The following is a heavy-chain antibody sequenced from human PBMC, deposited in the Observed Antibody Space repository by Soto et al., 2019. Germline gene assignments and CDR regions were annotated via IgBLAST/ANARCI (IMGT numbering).Heavy chain of an antibody. V-gene: IGHV4-4*07. CDR1: GGSISSYY. CDR2: IYTSGST. CDR3: ARGIAAYYYYYYGMDV. J-gene: IGHJ6*02. D-gene: IGHD6-13*01. Sequence: SETLSLTCTVSGGSISSYYWSWIRQPAGKGLEWIGRIYTSGSTNYNPSLKSRVTMSVDTSKNQFSPKLSSVTAADTAVYYCARGIAAYYYYYYGMDVWGQGATVTVSS.